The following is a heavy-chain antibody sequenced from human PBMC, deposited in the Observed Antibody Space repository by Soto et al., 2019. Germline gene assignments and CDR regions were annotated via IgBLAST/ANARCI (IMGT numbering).Heavy chain of an antibody. Sequence: PSETLSLTCAVSGGSISSGGYSWSWIRQPPGKGLEWIGYIYHSGSTYHNPSLKSRVTISVDTSKNQFSLKLSSVTAADTAVYYCARQGWELPQYYFDYWGRGTLVTVSS. V-gene: IGHV4-30-2*05. CDR2: IYHSGST. CDR1: GGSISSGGYS. CDR3: ARQGWELPQYYFDY. D-gene: IGHD1-26*01. J-gene: IGHJ4*02.